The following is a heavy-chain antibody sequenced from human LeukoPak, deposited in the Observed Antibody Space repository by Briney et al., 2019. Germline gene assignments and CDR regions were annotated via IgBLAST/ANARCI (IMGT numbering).Heavy chain of an antibody. Sequence: QPGGSLRLSCAASGFTFSSCWISWVRQAPGKGLEWVANIKQDGSEKYYVDSVKGRFTISRDNAKNFLSLQMNSLRAKDTAVYFCASGCKYGYVFDYWGQGTLVTVSS. J-gene: IGHJ4*02. CDR2: IKQDGSEK. V-gene: IGHV3-7*01. D-gene: IGHD5-18*01. CDR1: GFTFSSCW. CDR3: ASGCKYGYVFDY.